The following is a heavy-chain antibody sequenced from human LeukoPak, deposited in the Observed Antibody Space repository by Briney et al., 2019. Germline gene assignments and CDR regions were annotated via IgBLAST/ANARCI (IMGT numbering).Heavy chain of an antibody. CDR1: GGSISSGRYF. CDR3: ARHVWGGYGYFDY. J-gene: IGHJ4*02. V-gene: IGHV4-39*01. CDR2: IYYTGST. D-gene: IGHD3-16*01. Sequence: SETLSLTCTVSGGSISSGRYFWGWVRQPPGKGLEWIGSIYYTGSTYYNPYLKSRVTKSVDTSKNQFSLELSSVTAADTAVYYCARHVWGGYGYFDYWGQGTLVTVAS.